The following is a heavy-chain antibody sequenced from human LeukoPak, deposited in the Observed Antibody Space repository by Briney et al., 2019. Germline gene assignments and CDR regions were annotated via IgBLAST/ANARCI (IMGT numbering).Heavy chain of an antibody. D-gene: IGHD4-17*01. Sequence: GGSLRLSCAASGFTFSSYAMHWVRQAPGKGLEWVAVISYDGSNKYYADSVKGRFTISRDNSKNTLYLQMNSLRAEDTAVHNSARDSAIRAFDYWGQGTLVTVSS. CDR3: ARDSAIRAFDY. J-gene: IGHJ4*02. CDR1: GFTFSSYA. V-gene: IGHV3-30-3*01. CDR2: ISYDGSNK.